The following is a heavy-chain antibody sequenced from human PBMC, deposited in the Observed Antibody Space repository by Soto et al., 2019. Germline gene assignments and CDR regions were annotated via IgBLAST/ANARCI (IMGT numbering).Heavy chain of an antibody. J-gene: IGHJ3*01. CDR1: GFSVSDYD. CDR2: IRGDGGDT. Sequence: ELQLLESGGGLVQPGGFLRLTCAASGFSVSDYDMGWVRQAPGKGLEWVSLIRGDGGDTYYAASVEGRLSTSRDTSENTVYLDMNFLRDEDTALYYCAKDRRGGEYPAFDLWGQGTMVTVSS. CDR3: AKDRRGGEYPAFDL. D-gene: IGHD2-21*01. V-gene: IGHV3-23*01.